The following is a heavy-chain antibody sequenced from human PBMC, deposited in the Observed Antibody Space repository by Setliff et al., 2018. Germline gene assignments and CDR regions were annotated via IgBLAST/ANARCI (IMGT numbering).Heavy chain of an antibody. J-gene: IGHJ5*02. Sequence: SETLSLTCTVSGGSISSGDYYWSWIRQPPGKGLEWIGYIYYSGSTYYNPSLKSRVTISVDTSKNQFSLKLCSVTAADTAVYYCARVMGGSYGFSWFDPWGQGTLVTVSS. CDR3: ARVMGGSYGFSWFDP. CDR1: GGSISSGDYY. V-gene: IGHV4-30-4*08. CDR2: IYYSGST. D-gene: IGHD1-26*01.